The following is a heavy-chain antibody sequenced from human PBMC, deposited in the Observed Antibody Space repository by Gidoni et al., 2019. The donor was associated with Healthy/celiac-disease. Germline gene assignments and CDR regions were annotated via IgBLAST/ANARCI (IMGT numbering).Heavy chain of an antibody. J-gene: IGHJ1*01. Sequence: VRQMPGKGLEWMGRIDRSDSYTNYSPSFQGHVTISADKSITTAYLRWSSLKASDTAMYYCARHPRYRYDMGSLPLFQHWGQGTLVTVSS. V-gene: IGHV5-10-1*01. CDR2: IDRSDSYT. D-gene: IGHD3-22*01. CDR3: ARHPRYRYDMGSLPLFQH.